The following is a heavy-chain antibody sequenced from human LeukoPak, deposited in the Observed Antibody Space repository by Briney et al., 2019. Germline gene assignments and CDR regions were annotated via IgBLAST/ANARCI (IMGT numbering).Heavy chain of an antibody. Sequence: GESLKISCQSSGYNFNDYWIAWVRQMPGKGLEWMGTIYPGDSDTRYSPSFQGQVTISADKSTNTAYLQWSSLKAPDTGMYYCARHYTSASSADSWGQGTLVTVSS. CDR1: GYNFNDYW. D-gene: IGHD6-6*01. CDR2: IYPGDSDT. V-gene: IGHV5-51*01. J-gene: IGHJ4*02. CDR3: ARHYTSASSADS.